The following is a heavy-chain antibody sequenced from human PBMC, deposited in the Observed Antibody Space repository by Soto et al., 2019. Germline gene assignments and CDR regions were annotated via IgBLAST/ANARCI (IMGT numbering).Heavy chain of an antibody. CDR1: GYSFTNYW. V-gene: IGHV5-51*01. Sequence: GESLKISCECSGYSFTNYWIGWVRQMPGRGLEWMGIIYPGDSDTRYSPSFQGQVTISADKSINTAYLQWSSLKASDTAIYYCARQEGTISYMDVWGKGTTVTVSS. CDR3: ARQEGTISYMDV. CDR2: IYPGDSDT. J-gene: IGHJ6*03. D-gene: IGHD3-9*01.